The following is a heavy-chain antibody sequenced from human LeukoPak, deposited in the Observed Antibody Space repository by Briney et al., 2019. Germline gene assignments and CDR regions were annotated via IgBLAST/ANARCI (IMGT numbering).Heavy chain of an antibody. Sequence: GGSLRLSCAASGFTFSSYAMHWVRQAPGKGLEWVAVISYDGSNKYYADSVKGRFTISRDNSKNTLYLQMNSLRAEDTAVYYCARGFPGYSSGRSPYYFGYWGQGTLVTVSS. D-gene: IGHD6-19*01. V-gene: IGHV3-30-3*01. J-gene: IGHJ4*02. CDR1: GFTFSSYA. CDR2: ISYDGSNK. CDR3: ARGFPGYSSGRSPYYFGY.